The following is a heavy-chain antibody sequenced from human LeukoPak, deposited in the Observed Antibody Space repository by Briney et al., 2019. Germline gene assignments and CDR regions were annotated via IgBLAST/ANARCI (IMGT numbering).Heavy chain of an antibody. V-gene: IGHV1-18*01. D-gene: IGHD1/OR15-1a*01. CDR3: ARDPTPNKFFDH. CDR2: INAFNGDT. CDR1: GYTFTSYA. Sequence: ASVKVSCKASGYTFTSYAINWVRQAPGQGLEWMGRINAFNGDTSYAQKVQGRVTLTTDTSTRTAFTVLRSLRSDDTAIYYCARDPTPNKFFDHWGQGTLVSVSS. J-gene: IGHJ4*02.